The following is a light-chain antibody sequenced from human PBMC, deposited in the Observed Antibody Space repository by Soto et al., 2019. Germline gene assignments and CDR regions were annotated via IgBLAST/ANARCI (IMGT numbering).Light chain of an antibody. J-gene: IGLJ3*02. Sequence: QSALTQPASVSGSPGQSITISCTGTSSDVGSYNYVSWYQQHPGKAPKLMIYEVNNRPSGVSNRFSGSKSGNTASLTISGLQAEDEANYYCSSYRRSSTRVFGGGTQLTVL. CDR1: SSDVGSYNY. CDR2: EVN. CDR3: SSYRRSSTRV. V-gene: IGLV2-14*01.